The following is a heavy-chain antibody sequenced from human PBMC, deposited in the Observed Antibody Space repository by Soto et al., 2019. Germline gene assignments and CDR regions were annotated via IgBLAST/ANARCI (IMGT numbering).Heavy chain of an antibody. CDR1: GDTFTDYY. J-gene: IGHJ5*02. CDR2: INPNSGGT. Sequence: ASVKVSCKASGDTFTDYYIHWVRQAPGQGLEWMGWINPNSGGTNYAQKFQGWVTMTRDTSISTAYMELNRLRSDDTAVYYCARGGASSKWFDTWGQGTLVTVSS. CDR3: ARGGASSKWFDT. V-gene: IGHV1-2*04.